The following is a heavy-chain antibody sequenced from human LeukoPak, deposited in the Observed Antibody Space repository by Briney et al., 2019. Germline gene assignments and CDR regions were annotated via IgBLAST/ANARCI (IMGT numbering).Heavy chain of an antibody. CDR2: FDPEDGET. V-gene: IGHV1-24*01. CDR1: GYTLTELS. J-gene: IGHJ4*02. Sequence: EASVKVSCKVSGYTLTELSMHWVRQAPGKGLEWMGGFDPEDGETIYAQKFQGRVTMTGDTSTDTAYMELSSLRSEDTAVYYCATGGYSYEYWGQGTLVTVSS. D-gene: IGHD5-18*01. CDR3: ATGGYSYEY.